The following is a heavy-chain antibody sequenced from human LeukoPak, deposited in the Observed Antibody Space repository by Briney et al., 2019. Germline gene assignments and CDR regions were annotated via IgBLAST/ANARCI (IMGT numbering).Heavy chain of an antibody. CDR2: INPNTGGT. CDR3: ARDSRSSYNFDY. CDR1: GYTFTGEY. J-gene: IGHJ4*02. V-gene: IGHV1-2*02. Sequence: ASVKVSCRASGYTFTGEYIHWVRQAPGQGLEWMGWINPNTGGTNSAQNFQGRVTMTRDTSINTAYMELSSLKSDDTAVYYCARDSRSSYNFDYWGQGTLVTVSS. D-gene: IGHD6-6*01.